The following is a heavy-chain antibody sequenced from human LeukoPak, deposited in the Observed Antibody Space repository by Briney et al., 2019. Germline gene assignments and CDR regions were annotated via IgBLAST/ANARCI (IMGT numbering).Heavy chain of an antibody. J-gene: IGHJ3*02. Sequence: SETPSLTCTVSGGSISSSSYYWGWTRQPPGKRLEWIGSIYYSGSTYYNPSLKSRVTISVDASKNQFSLKLSSVTAADTAVYYCVESIPSDYRNSHDAFDIWGQGTMVTVSS. CDR2: IYYSGST. V-gene: IGHV4-39*05. CDR3: VESIPSDYRNSHDAFDI. CDR1: GGSISSSSYY. D-gene: IGHD4-11*01.